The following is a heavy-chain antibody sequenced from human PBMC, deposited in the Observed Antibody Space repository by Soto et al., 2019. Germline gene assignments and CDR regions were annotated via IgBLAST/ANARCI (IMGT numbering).Heavy chain of an antibody. D-gene: IGHD3-10*01. CDR2: IKSKTDGGTT. V-gene: IGHV3-15*07. CDR1: GFTFSNAW. CDR3: TRNLWFGELQETYYYYGMDV. J-gene: IGHJ6*02. Sequence: GGSLRLSCAASGFTFSNAWMNWVRQAPGKGLEWVGRIKSKTDGGTTDYAAPVKGRFTISRDDSKNTLYLQMNSLKTEDTAVYYCTRNLWFGELQETYYYYGMDVWGQGTTVTVSS.